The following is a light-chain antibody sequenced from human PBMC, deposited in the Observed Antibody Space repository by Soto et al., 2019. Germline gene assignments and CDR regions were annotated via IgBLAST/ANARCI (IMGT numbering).Light chain of an antibody. V-gene: IGKV3-20*01. CDR1: QSISGDY. J-gene: IGKJ3*01. CDR3: QQYGRSAIFT. Sequence: ELVLTQSPGSLTLSPGERATLSCWASQSISGDYLAWYQQKPGRAPRLLIYGASNRATGIPDRFRGSGSGTAFSLTLTRLEPEDFAVYYCQQYGRSAIFTLGPGTTVEVK. CDR2: GAS.